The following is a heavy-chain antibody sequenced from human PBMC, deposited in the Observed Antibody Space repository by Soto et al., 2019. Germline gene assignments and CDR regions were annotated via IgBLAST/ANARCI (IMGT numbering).Heavy chain of an antibody. CDR2: ISAYNGNT. Sequence: QVQLVQSGAEVKKPGASVKVSCKASGYTFTSYGISWVRQAPGQGLEWMGWISAYNGNTNYAQKLQGRVTMTTDTSTSTDYVELRSLRSDDTAVYSCARAWLRIFGVVPAPPYGMDVWGQGTTVTVSS. J-gene: IGHJ6*02. D-gene: IGHD3-3*01. V-gene: IGHV1-18*01. CDR3: ARAWLRIFGVVPAPPYGMDV. CDR1: GYTFTSYG.